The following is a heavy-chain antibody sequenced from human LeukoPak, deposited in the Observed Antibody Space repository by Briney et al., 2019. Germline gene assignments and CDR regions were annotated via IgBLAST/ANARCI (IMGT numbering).Heavy chain of an antibody. CDR2: ISSGGDST. D-gene: IGHD3-3*01. CDR3: AKVRSYDFWSGFYGFFDS. V-gene: IGHV3-23*01. Sequence: GGSLRLSCAASGFSFSSYAMTWVRQAPWKGLEWVSAISSGGDSTYYADSEKGRFAISRDNSKNTLYMQMKSLRAEDSAVYYCAKVRSYDFWSGFYGFFDSWGQGTLVTVSS. J-gene: IGHJ4*02. CDR1: GFSFSSYA.